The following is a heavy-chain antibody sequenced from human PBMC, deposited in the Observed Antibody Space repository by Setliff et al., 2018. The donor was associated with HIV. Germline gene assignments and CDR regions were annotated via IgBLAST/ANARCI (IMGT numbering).Heavy chain of an antibody. CDR3: ARPIAAAGLFDS. D-gene: IGHD6-13*01. J-gene: IGHJ4*02. CDR2: IKQDGSEK. V-gene: IGHV3-7*01. CDR1: GFTFTNYW. Sequence: GGSLRLSCAASGFTFTNYWMSWVRQAPGEGLEWVANIKQDGSEKYYVDSVKGRFTISRDNAKNSLYLQMNSLRAEDTAVYYCARPIAAAGLFDSWGQGTLVTV.